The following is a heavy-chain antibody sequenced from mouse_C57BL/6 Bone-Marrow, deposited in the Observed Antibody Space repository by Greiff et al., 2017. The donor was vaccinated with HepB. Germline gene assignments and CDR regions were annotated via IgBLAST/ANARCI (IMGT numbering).Heavy chain of an antibody. V-gene: IGHV1-72*01. CDR3: ARSCTIGTTVVAWGYYAMDY. D-gene: IGHD1-1*01. CDR2: IDPNSGGT. CDR1: GYTFTSYW. Sequence: QVQLQQPGAELVKPGASVKLSCKASGYTFTSYWMHWVKQRPGRGLEWIGRIDPNSGGTKYNEKFKSKATLTVDKPSSTAYMQLSSLTSEDSAVYYCARSCTIGTTVVAWGYYAMDYWGQGTSVTVSS. J-gene: IGHJ4*01.